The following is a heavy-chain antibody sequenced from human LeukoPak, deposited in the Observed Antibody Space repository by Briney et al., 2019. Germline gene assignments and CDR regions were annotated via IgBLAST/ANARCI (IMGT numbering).Heavy chain of an antibody. CDR3: ARRPQNTGIYVGPAGLDY. Sequence: PSETLSLTCAVYGESFSGYYWSWIRQPPGKGLEWIGEINLIGSANCNPSLKSRVTISVDTSRNQFSLKLSSVTAADTAVYYCARRPQNTGIYVGPAGLDYWGQGTLVTVSS. CDR2: INLIGSA. CDR1: GESFSGYY. J-gene: IGHJ4*02. V-gene: IGHV4-34*01. D-gene: IGHD1-26*01.